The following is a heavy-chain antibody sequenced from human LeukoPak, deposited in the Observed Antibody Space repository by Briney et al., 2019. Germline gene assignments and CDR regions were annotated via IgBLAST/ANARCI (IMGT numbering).Heavy chain of an antibody. CDR1: GFTFSRYW. CDR2: IYSDGNT. CDR3: ATQYSSSWSFDY. D-gene: IGHD6-13*01. J-gene: IGHJ4*02. V-gene: IGHV3-53*01. Sequence: PGGSLRLSCAASGFTFSRYWMHWVRQAPKKGLVWVSVIYSDGNTYYADSVKGRFTISRDDSKNTLYLQMNSLRADDTAVYYCATQYSSSWSFDYWGQGTLVTVSS.